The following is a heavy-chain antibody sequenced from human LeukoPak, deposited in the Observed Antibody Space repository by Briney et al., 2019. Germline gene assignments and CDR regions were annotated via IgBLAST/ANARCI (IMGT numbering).Heavy chain of an antibody. CDR2: ISGSGGST. CDR3: ARDLDEAAAGIGGFDY. J-gene: IGHJ4*02. D-gene: IGHD6-13*01. CDR1: GFTFSSYA. Sequence: GGSLRLSCAASGFTFSSYAMSWVRQAPGKGLEWVSAISGSGGSTYYADSVKGRFTISRDNSKNTLYLQMNSLRAEDTAVYYCARDLDEAAAGIGGFDYWGQGTLVTVSS. V-gene: IGHV3-23*01.